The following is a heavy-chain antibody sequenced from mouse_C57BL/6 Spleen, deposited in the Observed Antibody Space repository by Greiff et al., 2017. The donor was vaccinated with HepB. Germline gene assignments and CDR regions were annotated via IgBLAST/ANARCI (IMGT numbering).Heavy chain of an antibody. Sequence: DVHLLQSGAGLVKPGASLKLSCAASGFTFSSYAMPWVRQTPEKRLEWVAYISSGGGYIYYADTVKGRITIPRDNARNTLYLQMSSLKSEDTAMYYCTGGGYDNAMDYWGQGTSVTVSS. V-gene: IGHV5-9-1*02. CDR2: ISSGGGYI. J-gene: IGHJ4*01. CDR1: GFTFSSYA. CDR3: TGGGYDNAMDY. D-gene: IGHD2-14*01.